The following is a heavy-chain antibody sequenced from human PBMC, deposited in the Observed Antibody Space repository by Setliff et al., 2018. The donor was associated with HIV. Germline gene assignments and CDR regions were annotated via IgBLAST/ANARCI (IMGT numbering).Heavy chain of an antibody. V-gene: IGHV4-4*09. J-gene: IGHJ4*02. CDR1: GGSLSGYY. D-gene: IGHD1-7*01. CDR3: ARHPREETQRNYKFDS. CDR2: IHTSGRT. Sequence: SETLSLTCAAYGGSLSGYYWSWIRQTPGKGLEWIGYIHTSGRTNYNYPFKTRATISRDTSKNQFSLRLSSVTATDTAMYYCARHPREETQRNYKFDSWGQGTLVTVSS.